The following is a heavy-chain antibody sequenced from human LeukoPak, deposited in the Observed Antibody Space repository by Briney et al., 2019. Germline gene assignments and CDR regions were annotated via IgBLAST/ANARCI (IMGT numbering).Heavy chain of an antibody. CDR2: ISGSGGST. V-gene: IGHV3-23*01. CDR1: GFTFSSYA. CDR3: AKGGRSGSLMFDY. D-gene: IGHD3-10*01. Sequence: GGSLRLSCAASGFTFSSYAMSWVRQAPGKGLEWVSAISGSGGSTYYADSVKGRFIISRDNSKNTLYLQMNSLRAEDTAVYYCAKGGRSGSLMFDYWGQGTLVTVSS. J-gene: IGHJ4*02.